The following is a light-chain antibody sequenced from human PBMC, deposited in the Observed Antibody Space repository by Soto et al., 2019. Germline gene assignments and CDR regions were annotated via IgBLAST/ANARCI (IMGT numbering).Light chain of an antibody. CDR2: GVS. Sequence: QSALTQPRSVSGSPGQSVTISCTGTSSDVGGYNYVSWYQQHPGKAPKLMIYGVSKRPSGVPDRFSGSKSGNTASLTISGLQAEDEADYYCCSYAGSYTSLYVFGTGTKVTVL. CDR1: SSDVGGYNY. V-gene: IGLV2-11*01. J-gene: IGLJ1*01. CDR3: CSYAGSYTSLYV.